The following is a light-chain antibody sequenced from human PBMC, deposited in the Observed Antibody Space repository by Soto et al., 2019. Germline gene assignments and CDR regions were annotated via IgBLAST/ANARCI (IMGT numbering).Light chain of an antibody. Sequence: EIVLTQSPGTLSLSPGERATLSCRASQSVSSSYLAWYQQKPGQAPRLLIYGASSRATGIPDRFSGSGSGKDFTLTISRLEPEDFAVYYCQQYGSSPRITFGQGT. CDR2: GAS. CDR1: QSVSSSY. V-gene: IGKV3-20*01. CDR3: QQYGSSPRIT. J-gene: IGKJ5*01.